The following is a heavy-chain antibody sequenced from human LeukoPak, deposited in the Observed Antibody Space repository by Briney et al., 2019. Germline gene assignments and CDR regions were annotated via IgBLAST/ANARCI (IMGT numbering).Heavy chain of an antibody. J-gene: IGHJ4*02. CDR2: IYYRGTP. V-gene: IGHV4-59*03. CDR1: GGSFGVYY. D-gene: IGHD6-19*01. CDR3: AAESERWLLRS. Sequence: PSETLSLTCAVYGGSFGVYYWGWVRQPPGKGLEWVGQIYYRGTPNYSPSLRGRVTISIDTSKNQFSLKLNSVTAADTAIYYCAAESERWLLRSWGQGTLVTVSS.